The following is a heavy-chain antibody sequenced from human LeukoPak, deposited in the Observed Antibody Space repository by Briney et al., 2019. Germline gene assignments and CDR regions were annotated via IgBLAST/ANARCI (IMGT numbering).Heavy chain of an antibody. D-gene: IGHD3-22*01. CDR2: IIPIFGTA. Sequence: SVKVSCKASGGTFSSYAISWVRQAPGQGLEWMGGIIPIFGTANYAQKFQGRVTITADESTSTAYMELSSLRSEDTAVYYCARGSLYDSSGYSLPRLNYYYYMDVWGKGTTVTISS. J-gene: IGHJ6*03. CDR3: ARGSLYDSSGYSLPRLNYYYYMDV. CDR1: GGTFSSYA. V-gene: IGHV1-69*13.